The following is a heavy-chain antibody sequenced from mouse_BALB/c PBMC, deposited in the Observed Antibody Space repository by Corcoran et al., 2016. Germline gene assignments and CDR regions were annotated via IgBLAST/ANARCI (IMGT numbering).Heavy chain of an antibody. D-gene: IGHD2-1*01. CDR1: GYTFTSYV. Sequence: EVQLQQSGPELVKPGASVKMSCKASGYTFTSYVMHWVKQKPGQGLEWIGYINPYNDGTKYNEKFKGKATLTSDKSSSTAYMELSSLTSEDSAVYYCARELGNYPFAYWGQGTLVTVSA. CDR2: INPYNDGT. J-gene: IGHJ3*01. V-gene: IGHV1S136*01. CDR3: ARELGNYPFAY.